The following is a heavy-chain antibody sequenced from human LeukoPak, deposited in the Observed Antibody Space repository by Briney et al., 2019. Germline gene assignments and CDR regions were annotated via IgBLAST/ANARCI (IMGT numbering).Heavy chain of an antibody. J-gene: IGHJ4*02. V-gene: IGHV3-21*06. CDR1: GFNFKSYS. CDR2: ISSTSSDL. D-gene: IGHD6-25*01. CDR3: ARAAAHYFDY. Sequence: PGGSLRLSCAASGFNFKSYSMNWVRQAPGKGLVWVSFISSTSSDLLYADSVKGRFTVSRDNGKNSLYLQMNSLRAEDTAVYYCARAAAHYFDYWGQGSLVTVSS.